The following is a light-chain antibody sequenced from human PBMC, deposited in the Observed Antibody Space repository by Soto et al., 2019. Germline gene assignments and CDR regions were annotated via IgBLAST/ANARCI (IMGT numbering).Light chain of an antibody. Sequence: EIVLTQSPHTLSLSPGERASLSCRTSQTISSIYFAWYQQKPGQSPRLLVYAASMRAPGIPDRFSGSGSGADFTLTISRLEPADFAVYYCQHYDGSLTCGGGTRVEIK. CDR1: QTISSIY. CDR3: QHYDGSLT. CDR2: AAS. J-gene: IGKJ4*01. V-gene: IGKV3-20*01.